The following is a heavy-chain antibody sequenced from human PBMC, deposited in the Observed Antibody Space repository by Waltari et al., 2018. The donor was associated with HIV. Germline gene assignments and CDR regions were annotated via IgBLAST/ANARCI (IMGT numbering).Heavy chain of an antibody. D-gene: IGHD1-26*01. J-gene: IGHJ3*01. CDR3: AKDGAPGRDAVFDI. V-gene: IGHV3-30*02. CDR1: GFNVKMYD. Sequence: QVHVVESGGGVVQPGGSLRLSCIASGFNVKMYDKHWVRQAPGRGLEWVAGIRYDGGGEDYGDSVKGRFIVSRDNSKNAIFLEMTTLRQEDTAIYRCAKDGAPGRDAVFDIWGQGTMVTVS. CDR2: IRYDGGGE.